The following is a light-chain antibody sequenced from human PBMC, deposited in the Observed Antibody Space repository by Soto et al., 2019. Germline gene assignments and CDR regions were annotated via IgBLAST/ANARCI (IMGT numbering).Light chain of an antibody. CDR2: RNN. Sequence: QSVVTQPPSASGTPGQRVTISCSGSSSNIGSNSVNWYRQLPGTAPKLLIYRNNLRPSGVPDRFSGSKSGTSASLAISGLQSEDEADYYCAAWDDSLNGPLFGGGTKVTVL. J-gene: IGLJ2*01. CDR1: SSNIGSNS. V-gene: IGLV1-44*01. CDR3: AAWDDSLNGPL.